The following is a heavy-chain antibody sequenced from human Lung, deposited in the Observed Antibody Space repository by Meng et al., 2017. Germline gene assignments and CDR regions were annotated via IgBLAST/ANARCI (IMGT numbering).Heavy chain of an antibody. CDR3: ARNGAYCLHS. V-gene: IGHV4-4*02. Sequence: QVPRQESGPRLVKPSETLSLTCAVSGGSISSGNWWSWVRQPPGKGLEWIGEISHSGNTNYSPSFRGRVTMSVGRSRDQFSLELNSVTAADTAVYFCARNGAYCLHSWGQGTLVTVSS. D-gene: IGHD4-17*01. CDR2: ISHSGNT. J-gene: IGHJ4*02. CDR1: GGSISSGNW.